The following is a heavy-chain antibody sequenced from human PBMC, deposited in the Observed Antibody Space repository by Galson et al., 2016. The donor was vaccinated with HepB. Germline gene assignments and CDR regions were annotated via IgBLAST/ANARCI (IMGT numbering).Heavy chain of an antibody. CDR3: ARVYYDNRYYTYYFDQ. D-gene: IGHD3-22*01. V-gene: IGHV4-30-4*01. Sequence: TLSLTCTVSGGSISSDNYYWSWIRRPPGKGLEWIGYIYYSGITYYNPSLKSRLTISVDTSKNQFSLKLSSVTAADTAVYYCARVYYDNRYYTYYFDQWGQGTLVTVSS. CDR2: IYYSGIT. CDR1: GGSISSDNYY. J-gene: IGHJ4*02.